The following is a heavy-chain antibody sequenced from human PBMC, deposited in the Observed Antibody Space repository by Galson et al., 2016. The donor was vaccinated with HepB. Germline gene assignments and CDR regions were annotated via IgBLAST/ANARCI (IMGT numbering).Heavy chain of an antibody. CDR1: GFTFSNYA. CDR3: AKGEYYYASGVFFYFDD. CDR2: IGGSDGTT. J-gene: IGHJ4*02. V-gene: IGHV3-23*01. Sequence: SLRLSCAASGFTFSNYAISWVRQAPGKGLEWVSGIGGSDGTTYYADSVKGRFTISRDNSKNTLYLQMNSLRAEDTAVYYCAKGEYYYASGVFFYFDDWGQGTLGTVSS. D-gene: IGHD3-10*01.